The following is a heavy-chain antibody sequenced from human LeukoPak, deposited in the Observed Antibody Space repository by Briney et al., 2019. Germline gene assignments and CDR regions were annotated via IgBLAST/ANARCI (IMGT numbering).Heavy chain of an antibody. CDR1: GGSISSGGSY. CDR2: IYYSGST. J-gene: IGHJ4*02. Sequence: SSETLSLTCTVSGGSISSGGSYWNWIRQHPGKGLEWIGYIYYSGSTYYNPSLKSRVTISVDTSKNQFSLKLSSVTAADTAVYYCARCVSRDGYNDYWGQGTLVTVSS. V-gene: IGHV4-31*03. CDR3: ARCVSRDGYNDY. D-gene: IGHD5-24*01.